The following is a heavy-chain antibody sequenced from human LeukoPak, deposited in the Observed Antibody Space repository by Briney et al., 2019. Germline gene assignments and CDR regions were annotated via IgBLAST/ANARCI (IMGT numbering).Heavy chain of an antibody. D-gene: IGHD2/OR15-2a*01. CDR3: ARAKPPRWTPFSDY. CDR1: GFTFSSYS. J-gene: IGHJ4*02. CDR2: ISSSSSYI. V-gene: IGHV3-21*01. Sequence: GGSLRLSCAASGFTFSSYSMNWVRQAPGKGLEWVSSISSSSSYIYYADSVKGRFTISRDNAKNSLYLQMNSLRAEDTAVYYCARAKPPRWTPFSDYWGQRTLVTVSS.